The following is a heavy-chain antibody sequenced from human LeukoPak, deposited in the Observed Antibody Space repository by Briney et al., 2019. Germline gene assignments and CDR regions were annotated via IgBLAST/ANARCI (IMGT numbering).Heavy chain of an antibody. CDR3: TRDYRGTFDY. J-gene: IGHJ4*02. CDR1: GFNYNTYW. D-gene: IGHD1-26*01. CDR2: IKQDGSEK. Sequence: GGSLRLSCVASGFNYNTYWMSWVRQAPGKGLEWVANIKQDGSEKNYVDSVKGRFTISRDNAKNSLYLQMNSLRAEDTAIYYCTRDYRGTFDYWGQGTLVTVSS. V-gene: IGHV3-7*03.